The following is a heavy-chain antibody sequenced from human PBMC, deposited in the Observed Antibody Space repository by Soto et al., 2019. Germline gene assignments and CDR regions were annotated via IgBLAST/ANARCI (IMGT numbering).Heavy chain of an antibody. CDR1: GFTFSSYG. J-gene: IGHJ4*02. D-gene: IGHD1-1*01. Sequence: WGSLRLSCAASGFTFSSYGMHWVRQAPGKGLEWVAVISYDGSNKYYADSVKGRFTISRDNSKNTLYLQMNSLRAEDTAVYYCAKGGVEMATTALQPIEYWGKGNMVNVSA. CDR2: ISYDGSNK. V-gene: IGHV3-30*18. CDR3: AKGGVEMATTALQPIEY.